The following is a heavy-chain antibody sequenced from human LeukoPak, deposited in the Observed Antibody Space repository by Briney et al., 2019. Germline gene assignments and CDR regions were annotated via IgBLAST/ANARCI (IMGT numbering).Heavy chain of an antibody. J-gene: IGHJ4*02. Sequence: EASVKVSCTASGYTFTSYDINWVRQATGQGLEWMGWMNPNSVNTGYAQKFQGRVTITRNTSISTAYMELSRLRSEDTAVYYCARGPIADYYFDYWGQGTLVTVSS. CDR1: GYTFTSYD. D-gene: IGHD6-13*01. CDR2: MNPNSVNT. V-gene: IGHV1-8*03. CDR3: ARGPIADYYFDY.